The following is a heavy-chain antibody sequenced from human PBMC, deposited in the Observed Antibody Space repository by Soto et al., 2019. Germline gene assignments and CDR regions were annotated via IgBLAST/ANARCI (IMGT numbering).Heavy chain of an antibody. CDR3: ATGGYSYGYVPYYFDY. Sequence: KVSCKASGGTLSRYAIIWVRQSPVQGLEWMGGIIPIFGTANYAQKFQGRVTITADESTSTAYMELSSLRSEDTAVYYCATGGYSYGYVPYYFDYWGQGNLVNGSA. CDR2: IIPIFGTA. D-gene: IGHD5-18*01. CDR1: GGTLSRYA. J-gene: IGHJ4*02. V-gene: IGHV1-69*01.